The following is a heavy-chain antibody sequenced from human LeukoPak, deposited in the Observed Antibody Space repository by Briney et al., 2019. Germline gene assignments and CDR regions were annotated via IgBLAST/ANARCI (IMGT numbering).Heavy chain of an antibody. Sequence: GRSLRLSCAASGFTFSSYGMHWVRQAPGKGLEWVAVISYDGSNKYYADSVKGRFTISRDNSKNTLYLQMNSLRAEDTAVYYCAEDHGASGSLNWFDPWGQGTLVTVSS. CDR3: AEDHGASGSLNWFDP. V-gene: IGHV3-30*18. J-gene: IGHJ5*02. CDR1: GFTFSSYG. D-gene: IGHD1-26*01. CDR2: ISYDGSNK.